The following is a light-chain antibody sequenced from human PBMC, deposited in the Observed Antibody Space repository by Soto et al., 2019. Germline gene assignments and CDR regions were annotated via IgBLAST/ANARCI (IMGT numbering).Light chain of an antibody. J-gene: IGLJ1*01. CDR2: DDN. Sequence: QSVLTHPPSGSAASGQKVTISCSGSSSNIGGNSVSWYQQLPGTAPKLLIYDDNKRPSGIPDRFSGSKSGTSATLGITGFQTGDEADYYCGSWDSSLSAYVFGTGTKVTVL. CDR3: GSWDSSLSAYV. CDR1: SSNIGGNS. V-gene: IGLV1-51*01.